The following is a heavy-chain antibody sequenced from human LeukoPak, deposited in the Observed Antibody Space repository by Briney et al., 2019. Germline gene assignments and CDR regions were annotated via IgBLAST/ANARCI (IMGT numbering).Heavy chain of an antibody. D-gene: IGHD6-13*01. CDR2: IYSGGST. CDR1: GFTVSSNY. J-gene: IGHJ6*03. Sequence: GGSLRLSCAASGFTVSSNYMSWVRQAPGKGLEWVSVIYSGGSTYYADSVKGRFTISRDNSKNTLYLQMNSLRAEDTAVYYRAREKDGSSSWYYMDVWGKGTTVTVSS. V-gene: IGHV3-66*02. CDR3: AREKDGSSSWYYMDV.